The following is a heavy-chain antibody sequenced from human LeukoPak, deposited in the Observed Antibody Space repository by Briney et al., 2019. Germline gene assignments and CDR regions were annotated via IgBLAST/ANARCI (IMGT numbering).Heavy chain of an antibody. D-gene: IGHD5-18*01. V-gene: IGHV3-74*01. CDR1: GFTFSSYW. J-gene: IGHJ4*02. Sequence: GGSLRLSCAASGFTFSSYWMHWVRQAPGKGLVWVSRINTDGSSTSHADSVKGRFTISRDNAKNRLYVQMNSLRAEDTAVYYCATGSGLWSPDYWGQGTLVTVSS. CDR3: ATGSGLWSPDY. CDR2: INTDGSST.